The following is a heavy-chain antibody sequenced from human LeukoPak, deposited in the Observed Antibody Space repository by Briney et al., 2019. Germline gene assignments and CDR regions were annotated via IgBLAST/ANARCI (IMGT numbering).Heavy chain of an antibody. CDR1: GGSISSGGYY. D-gene: IGHD4-17*01. Sequence: PSQTLSLTCTVSGGSISSGGYYWSWIRQHPGKGLEWIGYIYYSGSTYYNPSLKSRVTISVDTSKNQFSLKLSSVTAADTAVYYCARLTQDDDYGDYLVVYWGQGTLVTVSS. V-gene: IGHV4-31*03. CDR2: IYYSGST. CDR3: ARLTQDDDYGDYLVVY. J-gene: IGHJ4*02.